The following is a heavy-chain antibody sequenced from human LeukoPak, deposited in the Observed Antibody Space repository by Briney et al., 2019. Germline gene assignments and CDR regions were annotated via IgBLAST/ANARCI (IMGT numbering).Heavy chain of an antibody. CDR3: AKGLATSYSYGLDY. D-gene: IGHD5-18*01. Sequence: PGGSLRLSCAASGFTFSSYGMLWVRQAPGKGLEWVAFIRYDGSNKYYADSVKGRFTISRDNSKNTLYLQMNSLRAEDTAVYYCAKGLATSYSYGLDYWGQGTLVTVSS. CDR2: IRYDGSNK. V-gene: IGHV3-30*02. CDR1: GFTFSSYG. J-gene: IGHJ4*02.